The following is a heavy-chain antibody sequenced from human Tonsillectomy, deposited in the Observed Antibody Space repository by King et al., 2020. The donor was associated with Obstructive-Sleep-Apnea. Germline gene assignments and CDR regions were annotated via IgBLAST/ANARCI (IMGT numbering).Heavy chain of an antibody. J-gene: IGHJ5*02. CDR3: TRFSSSWYPYNWFDP. CDR2: IRSKAYGGTT. D-gene: IGHD6-13*01. V-gene: IGHV3-49*03. CDR1: GFTFGDYA. Sequence: VQLVESGGGLVQPGRSLRLSCTASGFTFGDYAMSWFRQAPGKGLEWVGFIRSKAYGGTTEYAASVKGRFTISRDDFKSIAYLQMNSLKTEDTAVYYCTRFSSSWYPYNWFDPWGQGTLVTVSS.